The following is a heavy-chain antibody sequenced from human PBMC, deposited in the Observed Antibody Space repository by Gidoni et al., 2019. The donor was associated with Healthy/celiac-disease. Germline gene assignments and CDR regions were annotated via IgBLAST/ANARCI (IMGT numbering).Heavy chain of an antibody. CDR1: GGSFRGYY. V-gene: IGHV4-34*01. J-gene: IGHJ6*02. CDR2: INHRGST. Sequence: QVQLQQRGAGLLKPSETLSLTCAVYGGSFRGYYWRWFRQPPGKGLEWIGAINHRGSTNYNPSLKSRVTISVDTSKNQFSLKLSSVTAADTAVYYCARGRWLVYYYYGMDVWGQGTTVTVSS. CDR3: ARGRWLVYYYYGMDV. D-gene: IGHD6-19*01.